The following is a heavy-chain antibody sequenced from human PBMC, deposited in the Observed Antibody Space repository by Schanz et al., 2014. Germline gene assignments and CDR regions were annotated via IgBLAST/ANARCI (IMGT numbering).Heavy chain of an antibody. Sequence: EEQLLQSGGGLIQPGGSLRLSCAASGFTFSSYAMHWVRQAPGKGLEWVSYICSSGNTIYYADSVKGRFTISRDNSKNTLYLQMNSLRAEDTAVYYCAKDPSHGDYDYYFDYWGQGTLVTVSS. CDR1: GFTFSSYA. D-gene: IGHD3-22*01. CDR2: ICSSGNTI. J-gene: IGHJ4*02. CDR3: AKDPSHGDYDYYFDY. V-gene: IGHV3-23*05.